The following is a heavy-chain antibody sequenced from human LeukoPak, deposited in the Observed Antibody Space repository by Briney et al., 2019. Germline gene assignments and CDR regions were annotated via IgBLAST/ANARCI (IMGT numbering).Heavy chain of an antibody. Sequence: GGSLRLSCAASGFTFSSYWMHWVRQAPGRGLVWVSRINTDGSRTDYADSVKGRFTISRDNAKNTLYLQMNSLGAEDTAVYYCASDFTGYDDYWGQGTLVSVSS. V-gene: IGHV3-74*01. J-gene: IGHJ4*02. D-gene: IGHD3-9*01. CDR2: INTDGSRT. CDR3: ASDFTGYDDY. CDR1: GFTFSSYW.